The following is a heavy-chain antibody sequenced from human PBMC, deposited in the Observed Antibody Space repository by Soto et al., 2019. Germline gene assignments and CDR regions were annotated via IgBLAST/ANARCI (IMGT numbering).Heavy chain of an antibody. Sequence: TGGSLRLSCAASGFTFSSYAMSWVRQAPGKGLEWVSAISGSGGSTYYADSVKGRFTISRDNSKNTLYLQMNSLRAEDTAVYYCAKVFPLDIVVAVAATRYFDYWGQGTLVTVSS. V-gene: IGHV3-23*01. J-gene: IGHJ4*02. CDR1: GFTFSSYA. D-gene: IGHD2-15*01. CDR2: ISGSGGST. CDR3: AKVFPLDIVVAVAATRYFDY.